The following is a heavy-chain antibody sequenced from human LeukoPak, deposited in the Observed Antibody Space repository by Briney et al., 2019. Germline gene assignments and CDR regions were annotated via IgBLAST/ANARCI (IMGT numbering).Heavy chain of an antibody. CDR2: IHYSGNT. Sequence: PSQTLSLTCTVSGGSISSGGYYWSWIRQHPGKGLEWIGYIHYSGNTHYDPSLKSRVTISVDTSKNQFSLRLSSVTAADTAVYYCASSPDKGYSYGFSHFDYWGQGTLVTVSS. CDR1: GGSISSGGYY. CDR3: ASSPDKGYSYGFSHFDY. D-gene: IGHD5-18*01. V-gene: IGHV4-31*03. J-gene: IGHJ4*02.